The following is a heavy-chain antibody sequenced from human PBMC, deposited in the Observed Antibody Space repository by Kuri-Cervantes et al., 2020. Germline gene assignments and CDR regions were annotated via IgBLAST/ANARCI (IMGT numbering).Heavy chain of an antibody. CDR2: ISSSSSYI. CDR1: GFTFSSYA. Sequence: GESLKISCAASGFTFSSYAMSWVRQAPGKGLEWVSSISSSSSYIYYADSVKGRFTISRDNAKNSLYLQMNSLRAEDTAVYYCAREYCSSTSCSPYYYYGMDVWGQGTTVTVSS. J-gene: IGHJ6*02. V-gene: IGHV3-21*01. CDR3: AREYCSSTSCSPYYYYGMDV. D-gene: IGHD2-2*01.